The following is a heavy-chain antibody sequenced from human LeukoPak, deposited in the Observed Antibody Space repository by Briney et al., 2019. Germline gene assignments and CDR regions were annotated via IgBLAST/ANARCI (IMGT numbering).Heavy chain of an antibody. J-gene: IGHJ6*02. CDR1: GFTFSSYG. CDR2: IRYDGSNK. V-gene: IGHV3-30*02. Sequence: PGGSLRLSCAASGFTFSSYGMHWVRQAPGKGLEWVAFIRYDGSNKYYADSVKGRSTISRDNSKNTLYLQMNSLRAEDTAVYYCAKDQGTAMVYYYYYGMDVWGQGTTVTVSS. D-gene: IGHD5-18*01. CDR3: AKDQGTAMVYYYYYGMDV.